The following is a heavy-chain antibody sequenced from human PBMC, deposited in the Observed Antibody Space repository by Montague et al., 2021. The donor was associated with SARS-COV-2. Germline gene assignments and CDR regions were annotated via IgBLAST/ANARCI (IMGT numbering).Heavy chain of an antibody. D-gene: IGHD6-13*01. Sequence: SDTLSLTCTVSGGSISSSSYYWGWIRQPPGKGLEWIGSIYYSGSTYYNPSLKSRVTISVDTSKNQFSLKLSPVAAADTAVYYCARVGRQQLVRLSGMDVWGQGTTVTVPS. V-gene: IGHV4-39*07. CDR3: ARVGRQQLVRLSGMDV. CDR2: IYYSGST. CDR1: GGSISSSSYY. J-gene: IGHJ6*02.